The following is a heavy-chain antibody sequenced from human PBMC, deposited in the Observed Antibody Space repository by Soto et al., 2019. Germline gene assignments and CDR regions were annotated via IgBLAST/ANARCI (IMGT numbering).Heavy chain of an antibody. Sequence: SETLSLTCAVSGYSISTDYYWGWIRQPPGKGLEWIGTIHHSGSTYYIPSLKCRVTISLDTSKNQFSLKLDSVTAADSAVYYCARSSASLSGRIGYFDYWGQGALVT. V-gene: IGHV4-38-2*01. CDR2: IHHSGST. J-gene: IGHJ4*02. CDR1: GYSISTDYY. CDR3: ARSSASLSGRIGYFDY.